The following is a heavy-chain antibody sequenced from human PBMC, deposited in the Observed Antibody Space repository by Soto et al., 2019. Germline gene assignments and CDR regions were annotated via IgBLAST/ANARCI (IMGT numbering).Heavy chain of an antibody. V-gene: IGHV3-33*01. CDR2: IWHDGNNK. J-gene: IGHJ4*02. CDR1: GFSFRSYG. D-gene: IGHD7-27*01. CDR3: ARDRLTGTAEWHSLDS. Sequence: LRLSCAASGFSFRSYGMTWVRQAPGKGLEWVAVIWHDGNNKYHADSVQGRFTVSRDNSKNTLYLQMNYLRPEDTAVYYCARDRLTGTAEWHSLDSWGQGTQVTV.